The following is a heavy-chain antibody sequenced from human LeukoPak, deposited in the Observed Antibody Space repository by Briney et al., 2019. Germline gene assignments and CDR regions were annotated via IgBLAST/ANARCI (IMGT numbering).Heavy chain of an antibody. D-gene: IGHD2-15*01. Sequence: ASVKVSCKASGYTFTYYYMHWVRQAPGQGLEWMGWINPNSGGTNYAQKFQGRVTMTRDTSISTAYMELSRLRSDDTAVYYCARVSSGGSYVDYWGQGTLVTVSS. J-gene: IGHJ4*02. V-gene: IGHV1-2*02. CDR2: INPNSGGT. CDR3: ARVSSGGSYVDY. CDR1: GYTFTYYY.